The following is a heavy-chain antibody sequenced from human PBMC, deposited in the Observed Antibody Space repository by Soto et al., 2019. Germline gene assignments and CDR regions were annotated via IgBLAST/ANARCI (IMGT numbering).Heavy chain of an antibody. CDR3: ASSSPASDY. V-gene: IGHV3-23*01. Sequence: GGSLRLSCAASGFTFSMFGMSWVRQAPGKGLEWVSGISGSDGRTYYADSVKGRFSISRDNSKNTLYLQMNSLRVGDTAVYYCASSSPASDYWGQGTLVTVSS. J-gene: IGHJ4*02. CDR1: GFTFSMFG. CDR2: ISGSDGRT. D-gene: IGHD3-10*01.